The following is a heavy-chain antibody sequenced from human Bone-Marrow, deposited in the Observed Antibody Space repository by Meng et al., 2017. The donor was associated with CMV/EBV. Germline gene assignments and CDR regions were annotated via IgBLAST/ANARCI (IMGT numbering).Heavy chain of an antibody. Sequence: GGSLRLSCAASGFTFSSYSMNWVRQAPGKGLEWVSSISSSSSYIYYADSVKGRFTISRDNANNSLYLQMNSLRAEDTALYFCARDVRGGHSSSWFPFAMDVWGQGTTVTVSS. D-gene: IGHD6-13*01. V-gene: IGHV3-21*01. CDR2: ISSSSSYI. CDR1: GFTFSSYS. J-gene: IGHJ6*02. CDR3: ARDVRGGHSSSWFPFAMDV.